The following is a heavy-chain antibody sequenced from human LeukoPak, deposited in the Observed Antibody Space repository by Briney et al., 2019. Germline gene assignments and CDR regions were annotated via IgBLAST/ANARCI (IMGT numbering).Heavy chain of an antibody. Sequence: ASVKVSCKASGYTFTSYDINWVRQATGQGLEWMGWMNPNSGNTGYAQKFQGRVTMTRNTSISTAYMELSSLRSEDTAVYYCARGLTGTDYGNPKDDYWGQGTLVTVSS. D-gene: IGHD4-11*01. CDR1: GYTFTSYD. CDR3: ARGLTGTDYGNPKDDY. V-gene: IGHV1-8*01. CDR2: MNPNSGNT. J-gene: IGHJ4*02.